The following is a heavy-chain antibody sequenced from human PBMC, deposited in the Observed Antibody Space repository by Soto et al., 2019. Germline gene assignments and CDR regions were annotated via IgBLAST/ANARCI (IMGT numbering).Heavy chain of an antibody. CDR2: ISYDGSNK. V-gene: IGHV3-30*18. CDR3: AKDRPSGSRPYYYGMDV. J-gene: IGHJ6*02. Sequence: GGSLRLSCAASGFTFSSYGMHWVRQAPSKGLEWVAVISYDGSNKYYADSVKGRFTISRDNSKNTLYLQMNSLRAEDTAVYYCAKDRPSGSRPYYYGMDVWGQGTTVTVS. CDR1: GFTFSSYG. D-gene: IGHD1-26*01.